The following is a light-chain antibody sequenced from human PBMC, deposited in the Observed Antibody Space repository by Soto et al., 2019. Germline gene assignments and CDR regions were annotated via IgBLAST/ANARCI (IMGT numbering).Light chain of an antibody. Sequence: QTMVTQEPSLTVSPGGTVTLTCGSSTGAVTSNHHPYWFQQKAGQAPRTLIYDTSNKHSWTPARFSGSLLGDKAALTLSGAQPEDEAQYYCLLSYNAARVFGGGTQLTVL. CDR2: DTS. J-gene: IGLJ7*01. V-gene: IGLV7-46*01. CDR1: TGAVTSNHH. CDR3: LLSYNAARV.